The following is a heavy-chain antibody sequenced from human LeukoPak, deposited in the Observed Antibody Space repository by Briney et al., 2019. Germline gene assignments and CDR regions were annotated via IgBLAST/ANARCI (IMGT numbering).Heavy chain of an antibody. Sequence: GGSLRLSCAASGFTFSNAWMSWVRQAPGKGLEWVSGIYSGGSIYYADSVKGRFTISRDNSRNTLYLQMNSLRAEDTAVYYCAGISPWGQGTLVTVSS. J-gene: IGHJ4*02. CDR3: AGISP. CDR2: IYSGGSI. V-gene: IGHV3-66*01. CDR1: GFTFSNAW.